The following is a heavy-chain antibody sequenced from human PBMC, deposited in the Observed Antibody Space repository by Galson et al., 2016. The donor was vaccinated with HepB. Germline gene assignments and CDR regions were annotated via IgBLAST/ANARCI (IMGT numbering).Heavy chain of an antibody. CDR2: ITPIFGKP. CDR1: VGTLRSYA. Sequence: SVKVSCKASVGTLRSYAINWLRQAPGQALEWMGGITPIFGKPSYAQKFQGRVTVTADESPNTADMELSSLRSEDTAVYYCARELRPRGFDPCGQGTLFTVSS. V-gene: IGHV1-69*13. CDR3: ARELRPRGFDP. J-gene: IGHJ5*02.